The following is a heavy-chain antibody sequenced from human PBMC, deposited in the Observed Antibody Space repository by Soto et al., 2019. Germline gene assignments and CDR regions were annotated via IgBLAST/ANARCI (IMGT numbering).Heavy chain of an antibody. V-gene: IGHV1-3*01. D-gene: IGHD1-1*01. CDR2: INAANGDT. J-gene: IGHJ5*02. Sequence: QVQLVQSGTEVKKPGASVKVSCKASGYTFTSYGIHWVRQAPGQRLEWMGWINAANGDTKYSPKFQGRVTITRDTSASTAYMELSSLRSEDTAVYYCARGPQLELFNWFDPWGQGTLVTVSS. CDR1: GYTFTSYG. CDR3: ARGPQLELFNWFDP.